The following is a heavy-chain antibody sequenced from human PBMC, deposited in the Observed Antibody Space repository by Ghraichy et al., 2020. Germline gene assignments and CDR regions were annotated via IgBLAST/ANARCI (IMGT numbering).Heavy chain of an antibody. J-gene: IGHJ6*02. Sequence: SVKVSCKASGGTFSSYAISWVRQAPGQGLEWMGGIIPIFGTANYAQKFQGRVTITADKSTSTAYMELSSLRSEDTAVYYCARSRAVGDYSNYGLYYYGMDVWGQGTTVTVSS. D-gene: IGHD4-11*01. CDR3: ARSRAVGDYSNYGLYYYGMDV. V-gene: IGHV1-69*06. CDR2: IIPIFGTA. CDR1: GGTFSSYA.